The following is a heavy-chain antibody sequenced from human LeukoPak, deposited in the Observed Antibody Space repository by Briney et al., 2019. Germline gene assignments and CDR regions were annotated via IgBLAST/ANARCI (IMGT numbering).Heavy chain of an antibody. V-gene: IGHV4-4*07. CDR2: IYTSGST. Sequence: SETLSLTCTVSGGPISSYYWSWIRQPAGKGLEWIGRIYTSGSTNYNPSLKSRVTMSVDTSKNQFSLKLSSVTAADTAVYYCARGRRTLSGSYSRQSFAFDIWGQGTMVTVSS. J-gene: IGHJ3*02. CDR3: ARGRRTLSGSYSRQSFAFDI. CDR1: GGPISSYY. D-gene: IGHD1-26*01.